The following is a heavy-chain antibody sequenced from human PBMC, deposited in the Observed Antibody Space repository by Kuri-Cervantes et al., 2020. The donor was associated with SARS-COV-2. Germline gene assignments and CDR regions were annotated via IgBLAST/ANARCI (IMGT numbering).Heavy chain of an antibody. Sequence: ASVKVSCKASGYTFTGYYMHWVRQAPGQGLEWMGWINPNSGGTNYAQKFQGRVTMTRDTSISTAYMELSSLRSEDTAVYYYARSRFGDYLDAFDIWGQGTMVTVSS. D-gene: IGHD3-10*01. J-gene: IGHJ3*02. CDR2: INPNSGGT. CDR3: ARSRFGDYLDAFDI. CDR1: GYTFTGYY. V-gene: IGHV1-2*02.